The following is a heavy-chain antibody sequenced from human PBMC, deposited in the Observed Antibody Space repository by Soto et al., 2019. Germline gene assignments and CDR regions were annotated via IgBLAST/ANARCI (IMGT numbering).Heavy chain of an antibody. V-gene: IGHV1-8*01. CDR1: GYTFTSYY. D-gene: IGHD6-13*01. Sequence: GASVKVSCKASGYTFTSYYINWVRQATGQGLEWMGWMNPNSGNTGYAQKFQGRVTMTRNTSISTAYMELSSLRSEDTAVYYCASHLIAAAGDYYYYMDVWGKGTTVTVSS. CDR2: MNPNSGNT. J-gene: IGHJ6*03. CDR3: ASHLIAAAGDYYYYMDV.